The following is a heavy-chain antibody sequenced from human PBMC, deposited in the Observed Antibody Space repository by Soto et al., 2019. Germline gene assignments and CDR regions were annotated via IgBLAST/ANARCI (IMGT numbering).Heavy chain of an antibody. Sequence: PGGSLRLSCAASGFTFNIYAMSWARQGPGKGLEWVSEISGSGGATFYADSVRGRFTISRDNSMNTLYLQMNSLRAEDTAVYYCARESGYSSSWLYYYYYGMDVWGQGTTVTVSS. CDR3: ARESGYSSSWLYYYYYGMDV. D-gene: IGHD6-13*01. CDR2: ISGSGGAT. CDR1: GFTFNIYA. J-gene: IGHJ6*02. V-gene: IGHV3-23*01.